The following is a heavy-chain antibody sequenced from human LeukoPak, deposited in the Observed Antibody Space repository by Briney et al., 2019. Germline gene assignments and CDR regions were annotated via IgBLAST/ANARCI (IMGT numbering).Heavy chain of an antibody. J-gene: IGHJ4*02. D-gene: IGHD2-15*01. Sequence: SQTLSLTCTVSGGSISSGSYFWSWIRQPAGKGLEWIGRIYTGGSTNYNPSLKSRVTISVDTSKNHFSLKLTSVTAADTAVYYCARVGGGPDYWGQGTLVTVSS. V-gene: IGHV4-61*02. CDR1: GGSISSGSYF. CDR3: ARVGGGPDY. CDR2: IYTGGST.